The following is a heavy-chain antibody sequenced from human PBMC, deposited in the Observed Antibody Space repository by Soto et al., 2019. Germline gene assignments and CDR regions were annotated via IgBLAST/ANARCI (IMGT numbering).Heavy chain of an antibody. V-gene: IGHV3-30*18. D-gene: IGHD2-21*02. CDR1: VFTFSSYG. CDR3: AKDKVPVVVTAPFDY. CDR2: ISYDGSNK. J-gene: IGHJ4*02. Sequence: PGGSLRLSCAASVFTFSSYGMHWVRQAPGKGLEWVAVISYDGSNKYYADSVKGRFTVSRDKSKNTLYLQVNSLRAEDTAVYYCAKDKVPVVVTAPFDYWGQGTLVTVSS.